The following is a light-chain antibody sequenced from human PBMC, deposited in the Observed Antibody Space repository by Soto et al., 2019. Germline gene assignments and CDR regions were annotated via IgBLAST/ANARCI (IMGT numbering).Light chain of an antibody. CDR3: QRYNSY. CDR1: QSISTY. CDR2: KAS. V-gene: IGKV1-5*03. J-gene: IGKJ2*01. Sequence: IQMTQSPSTLSASVGDRVTITCRASQSISTYLAWYQQKPGKAPKLLIYKASSLESGVPSRFSGSGSGTEFTLTISSLQPDDFATYYCQRYNSYFGQGTKLEIK.